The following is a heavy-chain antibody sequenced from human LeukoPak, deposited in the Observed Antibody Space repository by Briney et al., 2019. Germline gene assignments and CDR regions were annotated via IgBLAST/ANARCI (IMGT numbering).Heavy chain of an antibody. CDR2: INPNSGGT. J-gene: IGHJ5*02. D-gene: IGHD3-22*01. CDR3: ASLPYYYDSSGYSLDP. V-gene: IGHV1-2*06. Sequence: GASVKVSCKASGYTFTGYYMHWVRQAPGQGLEWMGRINPNSGGTNYAQKFQGRVTMTRDTSISTAYMELSRLRSDDTAVYYCASLPYYYDSSGYSLDPWGQATLVTVSS. CDR1: GYTFTGYY.